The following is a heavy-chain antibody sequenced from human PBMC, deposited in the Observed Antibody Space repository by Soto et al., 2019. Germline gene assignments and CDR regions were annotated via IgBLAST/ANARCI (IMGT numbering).Heavy chain of an antibody. CDR3: ARGGGVTYFDFWSGYPKPNWLDP. Sequence: GASVKVSCKASGYTFTSYGISWVRQAPGQGLEWMGWISAYNGNTNYAQKLQGRVTMTTDTSTSTAYMELRSLRSDDSAVYYCARGGGVTYFDFWSGYPKPNWLDPWGQGTLVTVSS. J-gene: IGHJ5*02. D-gene: IGHD3-3*01. V-gene: IGHV1-18*01. CDR1: GYTFTSYG. CDR2: ISAYNGNT.